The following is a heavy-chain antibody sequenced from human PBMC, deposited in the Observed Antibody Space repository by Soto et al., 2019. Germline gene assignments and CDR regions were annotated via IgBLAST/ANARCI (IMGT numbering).Heavy chain of an antibody. Sequence: EVQLLESGGGLVQPGGSLRLSCAASGFTFSYSAMSWVRQDPGKGLEWVSTITSNSIYYTDSVKGRFTISRDNSKSTLYLQMSGLRDEDTAVYYCAKRGGGVVDLLDYWGQGTLVTVSS. CDR3: AKRGGGVVDLLDY. CDR1: GFTFSYSA. J-gene: IGHJ4*02. D-gene: IGHD3-16*01. V-gene: IGHV3-23*01. CDR2: ITSNSI.